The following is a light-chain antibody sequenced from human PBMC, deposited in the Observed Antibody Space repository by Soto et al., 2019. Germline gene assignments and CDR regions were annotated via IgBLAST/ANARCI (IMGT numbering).Light chain of an antibody. CDR3: QQYGSSPPYT. Sequence: EVVLTQSPGTLSLSPGGRATLSCRASQSVSNNYFAWYQQKPGQAPRLLIFGSSDRATAIPDRFSGSGSGTDFTLTISRLEPEDFAVYYCQQYGSSPPYTFGQGTKLEIK. CDR1: QSVSNNY. V-gene: IGKV3-20*01. CDR2: GSS. J-gene: IGKJ2*01.